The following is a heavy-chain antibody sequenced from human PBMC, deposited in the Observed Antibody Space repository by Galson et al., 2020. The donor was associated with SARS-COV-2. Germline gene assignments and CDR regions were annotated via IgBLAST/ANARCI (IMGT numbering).Heavy chain of an antibody. D-gene: IGHD4-4*01. V-gene: IGHV3-73*01. CDR1: GFTFSDSA. Sequence: GGSLRLSCAASGFTFSDSAMHWVRQISGKGLEWVARIRTRPNTYATGYAASVEGRFTISRDDSKSTVYLQMDSLKTEDTAVYYCTRFCNSNSCPGPLDFDYWGQGTLVTVSS. CDR3: TRFCNSNSCPGPLDFDY. CDR2: IRTRPNTYAT. J-gene: IGHJ4*02.